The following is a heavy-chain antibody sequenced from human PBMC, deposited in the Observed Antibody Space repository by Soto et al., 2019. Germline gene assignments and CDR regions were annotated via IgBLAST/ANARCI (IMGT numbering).Heavy chain of an antibody. J-gene: IGHJ5*02. V-gene: IGHV4-61*01. CDR1: VGSVSSGTYY. Sequence: SETLSLTCTVSVGSVSSGTYYLSWIRQPPGKGLEWIGYIYNSGSTNYNPSLKSRVTISVDMSKNQFSLKLSSVTAADTGVYYCARGLNYEVWSGGPPNWFEPWGQGNLVTVSS. CDR3: ARGLNYEVWSGGPPNWFEP. D-gene: IGHD3-9*01. CDR2: IYNSGST.